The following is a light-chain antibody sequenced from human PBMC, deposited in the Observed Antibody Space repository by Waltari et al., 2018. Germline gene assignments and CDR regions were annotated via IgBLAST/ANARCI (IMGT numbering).Light chain of an antibody. V-gene: IGLV3-21*02. CDR3: QVWESSSDHWF. CDR2: DGT. Sequence: SYVLTQPPSVSVAPGQTATISCGGDSLGSKNVHWYQQRPGQAPFLVVYDGTDRASGFPEAISGSKSGNTATLTINRVEAGDEADFYCQVWESSSDHWFFGGGTKLTVL. CDR1: SLGSKN. J-gene: IGLJ2*01.